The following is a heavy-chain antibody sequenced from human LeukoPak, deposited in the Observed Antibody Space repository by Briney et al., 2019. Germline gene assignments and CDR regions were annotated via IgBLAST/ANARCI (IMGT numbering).Heavy chain of an antibody. CDR1: DLTFRTYN. CDR2: ITSDSRYM. CDR3: AKEGEEMAAFDY. D-gene: IGHD5-24*01. Sequence: GGSLDLPCEPLDLTFRTYNLNWFRKAQGRGLKWFSSITSDSRYMYYADSVKGRFTISRDNAKNSLYLQMNSLRTEDTALYYCAKEGEEMAAFDYWGQGTLVTVSS. J-gene: IGHJ4*02. V-gene: IGHV3-21*04.